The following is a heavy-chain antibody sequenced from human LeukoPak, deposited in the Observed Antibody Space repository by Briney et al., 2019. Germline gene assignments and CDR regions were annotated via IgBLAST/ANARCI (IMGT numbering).Heavy chain of an antibody. D-gene: IGHD3-9*01. V-gene: IGHV3-48*04. CDR2: ISSSGSTI. Sequence: PGGSLRLSCAASGFTFSSYGMHWVRQAPGKGLEWVSYISSSGSTIYYADSVKGRFTISRDNAKNSLYLQMNSLRAEDTAVYYCARFDPRVDYWGQGNLVTVSS. J-gene: IGHJ4*02. CDR3: ARFDPRVDY. CDR1: GFTFSSYG.